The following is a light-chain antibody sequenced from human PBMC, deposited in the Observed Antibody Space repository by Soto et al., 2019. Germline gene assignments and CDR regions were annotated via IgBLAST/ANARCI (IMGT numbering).Light chain of an antibody. CDR3: SSKSSGSTPML. V-gene: IGLV2-14*01. CDR1: SSDVGGYRF. Sequence: QSALTQPASVSGSPGQSITISCTGTSSDVGGYRFVYWYQHHPGEAPKLIIYEVSNRPSGVSSRFSGSKSGNTASLTISGLQAEDESLYYCSSKSSGSTPMLFGGGTKVTVL. J-gene: IGLJ3*02. CDR2: EVS.